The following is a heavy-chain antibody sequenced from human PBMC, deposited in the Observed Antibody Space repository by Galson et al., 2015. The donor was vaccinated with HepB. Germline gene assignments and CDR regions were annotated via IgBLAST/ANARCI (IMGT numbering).Heavy chain of an antibody. Sequence: ETLSLTCTVSGGSISSSSYYWGWIRQPPGKGLEWIGSIYYSGSTYYNPSLKSRVTISVDTSKNQFSLKLSSVTAADTAVYYCAREGGTIVGATRFDYWGQGTLVTVSS. J-gene: IGHJ4*02. V-gene: IGHV4-39*02. CDR1: GGSISSSSYY. D-gene: IGHD1-26*01. CDR3: AREGGTIVGATRFDY. CDR2: IYYSGST.